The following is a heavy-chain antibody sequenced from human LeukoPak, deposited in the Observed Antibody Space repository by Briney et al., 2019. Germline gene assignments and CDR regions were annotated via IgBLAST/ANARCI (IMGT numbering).Heavy chain of an antibody. CDR3: ARARNYYDSSGYYYLIFDY. CDR1: GFTFSSYA. CDR2: ISWNSGSI. D-gene: IGHD3-22*01. J-gene: IGHJ4*02. V-gene: IGHV3-9*01. Sequence: GGSLRLSCAASGFTFSSYAMHWVRQAPGKGLEWVSGISWNSGSIGYADSVKGRFTISRDNAKNSLYLQMNSLRAEDTALYYCARARNYYDSSGYYYLIFDYWGQGTLVTVSS.